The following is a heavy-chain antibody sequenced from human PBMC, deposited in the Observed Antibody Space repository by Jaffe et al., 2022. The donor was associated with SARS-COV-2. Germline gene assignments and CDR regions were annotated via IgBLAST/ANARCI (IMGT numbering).Heavy chain of an antibody. CDR1: GFTFSSYA. D-gene: IGHD3-3*01. Sequence: EVQLLESGGGLVQPGGSLRLSCAASGFTFSSYAMSWVRQAPGKGLEWVSAISGSGGSTYYADSVKGRFTISRDNSKNTLYLQMNSLRAEDTAVYYCAKHYDFWSGYRQAGDYYYGMDVWGQGTTVTVSS. CDR3: AKHYDFWSGYRQAGDYYYGMDV. V-gene: IGHV3-23*01. J-gene: IGHJ6*02. CDR2: ISGSGGST.